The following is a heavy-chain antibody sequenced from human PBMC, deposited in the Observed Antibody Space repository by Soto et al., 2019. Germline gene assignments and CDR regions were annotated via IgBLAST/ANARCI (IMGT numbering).Heavy chain of an antibody. V-gene: IGHV3-23*01. J-gene: IGHJ4*02. Sequence: DVQLLESGGGLVQPEGSLRLSCAASGFTFSSYAMGWVRQGPGKGLEGVAVVSIGGSTHYADSVRGRFTISRDNSKNTMSLQMNSLTAEDTAVYFCANRRGAGGHFDYWGQGALVTVSS. CDR2: VSIGGST. D-gene: IGHD2-15*01. CDR1: GFTFSSYA. CDR3: ANRRGAGGHFDY.